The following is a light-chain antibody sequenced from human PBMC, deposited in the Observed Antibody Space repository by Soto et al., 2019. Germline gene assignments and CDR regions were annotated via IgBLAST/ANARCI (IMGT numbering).Light chain of an antibody. V-gene: IGKV3-20*01. CDR3: QHYGSSWT. CDR2: ATS. J-gene: IGKJ1*01. CDR1: KSGGTNY. Sequence: EIGLPNPPAPLSLSPGEGATPSSRASKSGGTNYLAWYQQKPGQAPRLLIYATSNRATGIPDRFSGSGSGTDFTITISRLEPEDFAVYYCQHYGSSWTFGQGTKVEIK.